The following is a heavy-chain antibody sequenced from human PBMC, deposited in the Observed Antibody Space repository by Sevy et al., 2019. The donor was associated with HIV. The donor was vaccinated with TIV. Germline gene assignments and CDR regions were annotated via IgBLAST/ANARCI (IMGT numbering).Heavy chain of an antibody. V-gene: IGHV3-64*02. J-gene: IGHJ4*02. CDR2: ISTDGGST. D-gene: IGHD2-15*01. CDR3: AREISGVCCTFDY. CDR1: GFTFSNYA. Sequence: GGSLRLSCSASGFTFSNYAMHWVRQAPGKGLEHVSAISTDGGSTYYADSVKGRFTISRDNSKSMLYLQMGDLRVEDTAVYYCAREISGVCCTFDYWSQGTLVTVSS.